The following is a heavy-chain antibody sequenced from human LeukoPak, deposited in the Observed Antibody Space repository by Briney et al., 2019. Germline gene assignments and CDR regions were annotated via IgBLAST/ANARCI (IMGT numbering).Heavy chain of an antibody. CDR2: INSRGSA. CDR1: GDSITRNYYF. CDR3: AREVIEPSATDAFDI. D-gene: IGHD2-2*01. Sequence: SETLSLTCTVSGDSITRNYYFWSWIRQHPGEGLEWIGYINSRGSAYYNPSLGSRVTVSIDTSKKQFSLNLSFVTAADTAVYFCAREVIEPSATDAFDIWGQGTMVTVSS. V-gene: IGHV4-31*03. J-gene: IGHJ3*02.